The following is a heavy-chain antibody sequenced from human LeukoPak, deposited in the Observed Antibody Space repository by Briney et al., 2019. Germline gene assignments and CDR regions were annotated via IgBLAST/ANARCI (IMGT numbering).Heavy chain of an antibody. CDR3: AREDATMVLSLDY. J-gene: IGHJ4*02. V-gene: IGHV3-23*01. Sequence: LSGGSLRLSCAASGFTFSSYAMSWVRQAPGKGLEWVSAISSGGDNTYYADSVKGRLTIFRDNSKNTLYVQMTSLRAEDTAVYYCAREDATMVLSLDYWGQGALVTVSS. CDR2: ISSGGDNT. D-gene: IGHD5-18*01. CDR1: GFTFSSYA.